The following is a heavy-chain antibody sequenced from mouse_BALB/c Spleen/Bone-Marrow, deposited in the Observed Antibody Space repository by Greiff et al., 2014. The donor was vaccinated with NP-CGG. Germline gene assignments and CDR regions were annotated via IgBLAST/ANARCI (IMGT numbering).Heavy chain of an antibody. V-gene: IGHV3-1*02. CDR2: IHYSGST. CDR3: TRRGYGNWGYYAMDY. CDR1: GYSITSGYS. J-gene: IGHJ4*01. D-gene: IGHD2-1*01. Sequence: EVQRVESGPDLVKPSQSLSLTCTVTGYSITSGYSWHWIRQFPGNKLEWMGYIHYSGSTNYNPSLKSRISITRDTSKNQFFLQLNSVTTEGTATYYCTRRGYGNWGYYAMDYWGQGTSVTVSS.